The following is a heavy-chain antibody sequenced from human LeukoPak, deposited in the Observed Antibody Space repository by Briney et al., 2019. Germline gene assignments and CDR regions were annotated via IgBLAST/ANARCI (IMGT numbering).Heavy chain of an antibody. J-gene: IGHJ4*02. Sequence: PGGSLRLSCAASGFTFRSNAMGWVPQAPGKGLEWVSAISGSGGSTYYADSVKGRFTISRDNSKNTLYLQMNSLRAEDTAVYYCAKEIQLWSFDYWGQGTLVTVSS. CDR1: GFTFRSNA. CDR2: ISGSGGST. V-gene: IGHV3-23*01. CDR3: AKEIQLWSFDY. D-gene: IGHD5-18*01.